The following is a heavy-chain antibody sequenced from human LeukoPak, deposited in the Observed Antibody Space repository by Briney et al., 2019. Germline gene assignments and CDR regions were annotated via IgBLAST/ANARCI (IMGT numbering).Heavy chain of an antibody. D-gene: IGHD5-24*01. CDR1: GFTFSSYS. CDR3: ARDSRDGYNYSWYFDL. V-gene: IGHV3-30*03. CDR2: ISYDGSSK. Sequence: GGSLRLSCAASGFTFSSYSMNWVRQAPGKGLEWVAVISYDGSSKYYADSMKGRFTISRDNSKNTLYLQMNSLRADDTAVYYCARDSRDGYNYSWYFDLWGRGTLVTVSS. J-gene: IGHJ2*01.